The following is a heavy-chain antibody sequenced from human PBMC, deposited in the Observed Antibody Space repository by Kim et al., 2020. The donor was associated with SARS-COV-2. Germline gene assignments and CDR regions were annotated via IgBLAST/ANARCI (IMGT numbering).Heavy chain of an antibody. CDR1: GGSISSYY. CDR2: IYYSGST. J-gene: IGHJ5*02. CDR3: ARASVRYDESSGIEPFDP. V-gene: IGHV4-59*13. Sequence: SETLSLTCTVSGGSISSYYWSWIRQPPGKGLEWIGYIYYSGSTNYNPSLRRRVTISVDTSKNQFSLKLSSVTAADTAVYYCARASVRYDESSGIEPFDPWGQGTLVTVSS. D-gene: IGHD3-22*01.